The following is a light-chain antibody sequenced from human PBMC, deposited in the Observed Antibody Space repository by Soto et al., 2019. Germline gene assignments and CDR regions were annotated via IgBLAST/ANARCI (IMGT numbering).Light chain of an antibody. CDR3: QQYGSWT. Sequence: EIVLTQSPGTLSLSPGERATLACRASQSISSNYLAWYQQKPGQAPRLLIYGASSRATGIPDRFSGSGSGTDFTLTICRLEPEDSAIYYCQQYGSWTCGQGTNLEIK. J-gene: IGKJ1*01. V-gene: IGKV3-20*01. CDR1: QSISSNY. CDR2: GAS.